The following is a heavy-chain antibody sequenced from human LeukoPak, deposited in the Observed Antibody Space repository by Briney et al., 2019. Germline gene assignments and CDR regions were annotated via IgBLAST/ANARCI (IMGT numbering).Heavy chain of an antibody. Sequence: GGSLRLSCAASGFTFTTYAMNWVRQAPGKGLEWVSALSGSGGSTSYADSVKGRFTISRDNSKNTLYLQMNSLRAEDTAVYYCAKPEGPLMVYFALDYWGQGTLVTVSS. CDR3: AKPEGPLMVYFALDY. J-gene: IGHJ4*02. V-gene: IGHV3-23*01. CDR1: GFTFTTYA. D-gene: IGHD2-8*01. CDR2: LSGSGGST.